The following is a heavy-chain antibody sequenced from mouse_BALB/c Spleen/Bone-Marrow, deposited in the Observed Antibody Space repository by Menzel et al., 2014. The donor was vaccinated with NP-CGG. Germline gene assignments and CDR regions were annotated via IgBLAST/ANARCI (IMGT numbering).Heavy chain of an antibody. CDR1: GFAFSSYD. V-gene: IGHV5-12-1*01. J-gene: IGHJ2*01. Sequence: EVKVVESGGGLVKPGGSLKLSRAASGFAFSSYDMSWVRQTPEKRLEWVAYISNGGGSTYYPDTVKGRFTISRDNAKNTLYLQMSSLKSEDTAMYYCTRRELGLFDYWGQGTTLTVSS. CDR2: ISNGGGST. D-gene: IGHD4-1*01. CDR3: TRRELGLFDY.